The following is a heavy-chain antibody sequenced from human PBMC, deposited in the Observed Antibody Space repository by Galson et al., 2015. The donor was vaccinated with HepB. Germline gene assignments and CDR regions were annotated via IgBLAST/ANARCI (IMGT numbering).Heavy chain of an antibody. V-gene: IGHV3-30*18. Sequence: SLRLSCAASGFTFSSYGMHWVRQAPGKGLEWVAVISYDGSNKYYADSVKGRFTISRDNSKNTLYLQMSSLRAEDTAVYYCAKDQQWLGAFDYWGQGTLVTVSS. CDR2: ISYDGSNK. CDR3: AKDQQWLGAFDY. J-gene: IGHJ4*02. D-gene: IGHD6-19*01. CDR1: GFTFSSYG.